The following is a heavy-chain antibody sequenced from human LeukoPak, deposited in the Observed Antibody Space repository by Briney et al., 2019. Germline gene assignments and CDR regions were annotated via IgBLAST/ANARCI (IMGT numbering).Heavy chain of an antibody. Sequence: SETLSLTCAVYGGSFSGYYWSWIRQPPGKGLEWIGEINHSGSTNYNPSPKSRVTISVDTSKNQFSLKLSSVTAADTAVYYCARVVFGILTGYYIIDYWGQGTLVTVSS. CDR2: INHSGST. J-gene: IGHJ4*02. CDR1: GGSFSGYY. CDR3: ARVVFGILTGYYIIDY. V-gene: IGHV4-34*01. D-gene: IGHD3-9*01.